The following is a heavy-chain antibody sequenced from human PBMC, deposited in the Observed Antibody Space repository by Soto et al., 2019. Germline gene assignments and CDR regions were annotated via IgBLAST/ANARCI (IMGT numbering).Heavy chain of an antibody. CDR3: ARAEFRSRSLHYYYGLDV. CDR1: GGSISSYY. V-gene: IGHV4-59*01. Sequence: ETLSLTCTVSGGSISSYYWSWIRQPPGKGLEWIGYIYNSGSTNYNPSLKRRVSISIDTSMNQFSLNLNSVTAADTAVYYCARAEFRSRSLHYYYGLDVWGQGTTVTVSS. D-gene: IGHD3-10*01. J-gene: IGHJ6*02. CDR2: IYNSGST.